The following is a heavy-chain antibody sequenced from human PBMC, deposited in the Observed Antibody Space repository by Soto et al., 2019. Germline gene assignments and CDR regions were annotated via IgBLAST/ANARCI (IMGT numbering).Heavy chain of an antibody. V-gene: IGHV2-5*02. Sequence: QITLKESGPTLVKPTQTLTLTCTFSGFSLSTRDVGVGWIRQPPGKALEWLALLYWDDDNRYSPSLRRRLTLTKDTSKNQVVLTMPNMDPVDTATYYCAHGSCWLFDYGGPGTLVTVSS. D-gene: IGHD6-19*01. CDR2: LYWDDDN. CDR1: GFSLSTRDVG. J-gene: IGHJ4*02. CDR3: AHGSCWLFDY.